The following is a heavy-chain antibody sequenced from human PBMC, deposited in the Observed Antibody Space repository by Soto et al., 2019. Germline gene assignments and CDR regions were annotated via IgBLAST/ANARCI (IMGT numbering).Heavy chain of an antibody. Sequence: ASVKVSCKSSGYTFSSYGVSWVRQAPGQGLEWLGWISAYSGVTNFAQKFQGRVTLTTDTSTSTAYMELRSLRSDDTAVYYCARDLEQLENFDYWGQGTLGTSPQ. CDR3: ARDLEQLENFDY. D-gene: IGHD6-13*01. CDR2: ISAYSGVT. V-gene: IGHV1-18*01. CDR1: GYTFSSYG. J-gene: IGHJ4*02.